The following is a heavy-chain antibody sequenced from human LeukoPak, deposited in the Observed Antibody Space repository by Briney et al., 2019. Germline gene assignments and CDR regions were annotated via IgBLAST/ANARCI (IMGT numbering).Heavy chain of an antibody. CDR1: GFTFDDYA. V-gene: IGHV3-43*02. J-gene: IGHJ4*02. CDR2: ISGDGGST. CDR3: AKDSSASYYDY. Sequence: RGSLRLSCAASGFTFDDYAMHWVRQAPGKGLEWVSLISGDGGSTYYADSVKGRFTISRDKSKNPLYLQMNSLRTEDTALYYCAKDSSASYYDYWGQGTLVTVSS. D-gene: IGHD1-26*01.